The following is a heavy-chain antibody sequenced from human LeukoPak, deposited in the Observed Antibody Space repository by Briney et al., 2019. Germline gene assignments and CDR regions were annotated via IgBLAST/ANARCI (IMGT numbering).Heavy chain of an antibody. CDR1: GGSISSGGYY. J-gene: IGHJ3*02. CDR2: IYHSGST. D-gene: IGHD1-20*01. V-gene: IGHV4-30-2*01. CDR3: ARARYNWNDPPTLDAFDI. Sequence: SETLSLTCTVSGGSISSGGYYWSWIRQPPGKGLEWIGYIYHSGSTYYNPSLKSRVTISVDRSKNQFSLKLSSVTAADTAVYYCARARYNWNDPPTLDAFDIWGQGAMVTVSS.